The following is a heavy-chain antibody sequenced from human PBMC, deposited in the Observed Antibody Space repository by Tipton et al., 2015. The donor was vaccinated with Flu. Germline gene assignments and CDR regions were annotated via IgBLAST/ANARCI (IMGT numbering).Heavy chain of an antibody. Sequence: QLVQSGAEVKKPGSSVKVSCKASGGTFSSYAISWVRQAPGQGLEWMGGIIPIFGTANYAQKFQGRVTITADESTSTAYMELSSLRSEDTAVYYCARVGGDYYDSSGYVRLDYWGQGTLVTVSS. J-gene: IGHJ4*02. CDR2: IIPIFGTA. V-gene: IGHV1-69*01. CDR1: GGTFSSYA. D-gene: IGHD3-22*01. CDR3: ARVGGDYYDSSGYVRLDY.